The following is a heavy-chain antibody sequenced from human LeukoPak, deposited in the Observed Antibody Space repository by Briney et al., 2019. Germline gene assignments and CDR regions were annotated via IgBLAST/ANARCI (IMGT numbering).Heavy chain of an antibody. J-gene: IGHJ4*02. D-gene: IGHD3-22*01. CDR2: ISAYNGNT. CDR1: GYTFTSYG. Sequence: GASVKVSFKASGYTFTSYGISWVRQAPGQGLEWMGWISAYNGNTNYAQKLQGRVTMTTDTSTSTAYMELRSRRSDDTAVYYCARDTLNINYYDSSGTLDYWGQGTLVTVSS. CDR3: ARDTLNINYYDSSGTLDY. V-gene: IGHV1-18*01.